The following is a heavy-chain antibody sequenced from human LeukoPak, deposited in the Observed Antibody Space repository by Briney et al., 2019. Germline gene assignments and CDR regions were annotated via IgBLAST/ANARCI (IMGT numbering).Heavy chain of an antibody. CDR2: LKQDGSEK. J-gene: IGHJ4*02. CDR1: GFTFSIYW. D-gene: IGHD1-26*01. Sequence: GGSLRLSCAASGFTFSIYWMTWVRQAPGKGLEWVANLKQDGSEKYYVDSVKGRFTISRDNAKNSLFLQMNSLRAEDTGVYYCATDRSVGATYRFDHWGQGILVTVSS. CDR3: ATDRSVGATYRFDH. V-gene: IGHV3-7*01.